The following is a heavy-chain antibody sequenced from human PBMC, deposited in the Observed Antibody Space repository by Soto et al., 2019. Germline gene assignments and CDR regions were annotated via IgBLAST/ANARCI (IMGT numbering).Heavy chain of an antibody. CDR3: ARASASSKLRGVVIN. CDR2: IYHSGNT. J-gene: IGHJ4*02. Sequence: QVQLQESGPGLVKPSGTLSLTCALSGASIITDNWWSWVRQPPGKERELIGEIYHSGNTNFNPSVKSRVTISVDTSKNQFSLTVSSVTAADTAIYYCARASASSKLRGVVINWGQGTLVTVSS. D-gene: IGHD3-10*01. V-gene: IGHV4-4*02. CDR1: GASIITDNW.